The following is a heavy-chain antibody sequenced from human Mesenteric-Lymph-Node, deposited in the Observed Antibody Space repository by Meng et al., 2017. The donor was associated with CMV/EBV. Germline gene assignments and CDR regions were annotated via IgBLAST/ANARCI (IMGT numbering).Heavy chain of an antibody. Sequence: QVQLVQSGAEAKKPGASVRVSCQASGYTFIDYYINRVRQAPGQGLEWMGRINPKAGGRSYAQNFQGRVTMTRDTSINTAYMEVNRLNSDDTAMYYCARDRDTDWYSPFDYWGPGTLVTVSS. CDR3: ARDRDTDWYSPFDY. CDR2: INPKAGGR. CDR1: GYTFIDYY. D-gene: IGHD3-9*01. V-gene: IGHV1-2*02. J-gene: IGHJ4*02.